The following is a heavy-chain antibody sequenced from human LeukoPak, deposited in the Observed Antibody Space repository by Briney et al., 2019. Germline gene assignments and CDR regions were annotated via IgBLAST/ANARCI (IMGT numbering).Heavy chain of an antibody. CDR1: GGSFSGYY. D-gene: IGHD6-13*01. CDR3: ARGNSRAAAGQRGAHYDY. J-gene: IGHJ4*02. Sequence: SETLSLTCAVYGGSFSGYYRSWIRQPPGKGLEWIGEINHSGSTNYNPSLKSRVTISVDTSKNQFSLKLSSVTAADTAVYYCARGNSRAAAGQRGAHYDYWGQGTLVTVSS. CDR2: INHSGST. V-gene: IGHV4-34*01.